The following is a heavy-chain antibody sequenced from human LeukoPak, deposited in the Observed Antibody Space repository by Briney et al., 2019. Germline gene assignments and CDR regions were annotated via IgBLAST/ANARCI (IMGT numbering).Heavy chain of an antibody. CDR1: GFTFSSYG. D-gene: IGHD1-26*01. CDR3: AKDRTGWEVDY. J-gene: IGHJ4*02. Sequence: GRSLRLSCAASGFTFSSYGMHWVRQAPGKGLEWVAVIWYDGSNKYYADSVKGRFTISRDNSKNTLYLQMNSLRAEDTAVYYCAKDRTGWEVDYWGQGTLVTVSS. CDR2: IWYDGSNK. V-gene: IGHV3-33*06.